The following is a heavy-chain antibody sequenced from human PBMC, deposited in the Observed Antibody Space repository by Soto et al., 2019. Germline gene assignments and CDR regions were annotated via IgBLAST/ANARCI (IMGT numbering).Heavy chain of an antibody. CDR2: IIPVFGTT. CDR3: ARHRYCTNCVCQDDSSGWYEYYFDY. D-gene: IGHD2-8*01. Sequence: QVQLVQSGAEVKKPGSSVKVSCKASGGTFSSYAISWVRQAPGQGLEWMGGIIPVFGTTNYAQKFQGRVTITADEYTSTAYMELSSLRSEDTAVYYCARHRYCTNCVCQDDSSGWYEYYFDYWGQGTLVTVSS. CDR1: GGTFSSYA. V-gene: IGHV1-69*01. J-gene: IGHJ4*02.